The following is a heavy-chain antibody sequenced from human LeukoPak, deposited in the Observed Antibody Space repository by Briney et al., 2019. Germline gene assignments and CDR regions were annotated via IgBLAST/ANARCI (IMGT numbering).Heavy chain of an antibody. Sequence: PSETLSLTCTVSGGSISSSSHHWGWIRQSPGKGLEWIASIYYSGNTYYNSSLKSRVTISVDTSKNQFSLNLSSVTAADTAVYYCARDPTPGGYWGQGILVTVSS. V-gene: IGHV4-39*07. CDR3: ARDPTPGGY. D-gene: IGHD3-10*01. CDR1: GGSISSSSHH. CDR2: IYYSGNT. J-gene: IGHJ4*02.